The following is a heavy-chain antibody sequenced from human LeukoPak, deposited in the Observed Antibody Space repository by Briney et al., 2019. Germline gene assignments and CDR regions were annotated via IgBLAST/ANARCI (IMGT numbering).Heavy chain of an antibody. CDR3: ARDRIYGSGSDHFDY. J-gene: IGHJ4*02. CDR1: GGSFSGYY. CDR2: INHSGST. D-gene: IGHD3-10*01. Sequence: SETLSLTCAVYGGSFSGYYWSWIRQPPGKGLEWIGEINHSGSTNYNPSLKSRVTISVDTSKNQFSLKLSSVTAADTAVYYCARDRIYGSGSDHFDYWGQGTLVTVSS. V-gene: IGHV4-34*01.